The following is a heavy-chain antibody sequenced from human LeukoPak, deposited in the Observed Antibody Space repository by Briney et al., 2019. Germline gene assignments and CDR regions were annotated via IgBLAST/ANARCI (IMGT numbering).Heavy chain of an antibody. CDR2: IKQDGSEK. CDR1: GFTFSSYW. V-gene: IGHV3-7*01. J-gene: IGHJ5*02. Sequence: GGSLRLSCAASGFTFSSYWMSWVRQAPGKGLEWVASIKQDGSEKYYVDSVKGRFTISRDNAKNSLYLQMNSLRAEDTAPYYCARAPGEGWFDPWGQGTLVTVSS. CDR3: ARAPGEGWFDP. D-gene: IGHD4-17*01.